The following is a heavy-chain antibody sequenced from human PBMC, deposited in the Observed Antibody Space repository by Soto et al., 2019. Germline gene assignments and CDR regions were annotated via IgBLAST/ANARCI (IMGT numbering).Heavy chain of an antibody. CDR3: ARVNALGYYDILTGYDRAVFDY. J-gene: IGHJ4*02. CDR1: GGSISSGGYS. Sequence: PSETLSLTCAVSGGSISSGGYSWSWIRQPPGKGLEWIGYIYHSGSTYYNPSLKSRVTISVDRSKNQFSLKLSSVTAADTAVYYCARVNALGYYDILTGYDRAVFDYWGQGTLVTVSS. CDR2: IYHSGST. V-gene: IGHV4-30-2*01. D-gene: IGHD3-9*01.